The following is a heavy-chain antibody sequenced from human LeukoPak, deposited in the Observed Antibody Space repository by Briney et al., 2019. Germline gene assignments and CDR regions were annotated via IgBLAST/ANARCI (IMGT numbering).Heavy chain of an antibody. CDR2: IIPILGIA. CDR1: GGTFSSYA. D-gene: IGHD6-19*01. J-gene: IGHJ5*02. CDR3: ARDGVNGQWLVSNWFDP. Sequence: GASVKVSCKASGGTFSSYAISWVRQAPGQGLEWMGRIIPILGIANYAQKFQGRVTITADKSTSTAYMELSSLRSEDTAVYYCARDGVNGQWLVSNWFDPWGQGTLVTVSS. V-gene: IGHV1-69*04.